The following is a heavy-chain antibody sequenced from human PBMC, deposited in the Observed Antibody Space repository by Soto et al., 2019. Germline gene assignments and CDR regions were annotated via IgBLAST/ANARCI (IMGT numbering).Heavy chain of an antibody. CDR2: INPNSGGT. V-gene: IGHV1-2*04. Sequence: ASVKVSCKASGYTFTGYYIHWVRQAPGQGLEWMGWINPNSGGTNYAQKFQGWVTMTRDTSISTAYMELSRLRSDDTAVYYCARSPGGPMTPGDYWGQGTLVTVSS. CDR1: GYTFTGYY. J-gene: IGHJ4*02. D-gene: IGHD3-10*01. CDR3: ARSPGGPMTPGDY.